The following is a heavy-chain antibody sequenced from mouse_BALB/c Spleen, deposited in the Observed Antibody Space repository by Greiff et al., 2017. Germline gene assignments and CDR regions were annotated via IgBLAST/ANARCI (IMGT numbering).Heavy chain of an antibody. V-gene: IGHV14-4*02. D-gene: IGHD1-1*01. Sequence: EVQLQQSGAELVRPGASVKLSCTASGFTITDYYMHWVKQRPEQGLEWIGWIDPNNGDTEYAQKFKGKATMTADTSSSTAYLQLSSLTSEDAAVYYCNAGYYSRSYWFAYWGQGTLVTVSA. CDR3: NAGYYSRSYWFAY. CDR2: IDPNNGDT. J-gene: IGHJ3*01. CDR1: GFTITDYY.